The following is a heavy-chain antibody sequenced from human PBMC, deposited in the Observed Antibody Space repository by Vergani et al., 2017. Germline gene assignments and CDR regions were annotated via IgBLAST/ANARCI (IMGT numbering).Heavy chain of an antibody. V-gene: IGHV1-18*01. Sequence: QVQLVQSGAEVKKPGASVKVSCKASGYTFTSYGISWVRQAPGQGLEWMGWISAYNGNTNYAQKLQGRVTITTDTSTSTAYMELRSLRSDDTAVYYCARDGFYDILTGYFLNYYGMYVWGQGTTVTVSS. D-gene: IGHD3-9*01. J-gene: IGHJ6*02. CDR3: ARDGFYDILTGYFLNYYGMYV. CDR2: ISAYNGNT. CDR1: GYTFTSYG.